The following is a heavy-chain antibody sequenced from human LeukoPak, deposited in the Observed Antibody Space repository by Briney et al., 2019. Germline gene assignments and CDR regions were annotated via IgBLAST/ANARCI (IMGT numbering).Heavy chain of an antibody. V-gene: IGHV1-46*01. D-gene: IGHD3-22*01. J-gene: IGHJ4*02. CDR2: INPSGGTT. Sequence: ASVKVSCKASGYTFTSYYMHWVRQAPGQGFEWMGIINPSGGTTSYAQKFQGRVTMTRDTSTSTVYMELSSLRSEDTAVYYCAREDSSGYHLDYWGQGTLVTVSS. CDR3: AREDSSGYHLDY. CDR1: GYTFTSYY.